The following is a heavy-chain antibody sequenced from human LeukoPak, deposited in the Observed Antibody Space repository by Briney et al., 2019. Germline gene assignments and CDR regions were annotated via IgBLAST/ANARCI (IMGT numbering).Heavy chain of an antibody. V-gene: IGHV3-23*01. D-gene: IGHD3-22*01. CDR3: AKPGSGYYYFDY. CDR1: GFTFDDYG. J-gene: IGHJ4*02. CDR2: ISGSGGST. Sequence: PGGSLRLSCAASGFTFDDYGMSWVRQAPGKGLEWVSAISGSGGSTYYADSVKGRFTISRDNSKNTLYLQMNSLRAEDTAVYYCAKPGSGYYYFDYWGQGTLVTVSS.